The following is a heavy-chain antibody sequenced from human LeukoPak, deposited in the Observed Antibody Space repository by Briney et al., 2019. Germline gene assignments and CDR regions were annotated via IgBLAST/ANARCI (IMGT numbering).Heavy chain of an antibody. D-gene: IGHD3-16*01. J-gene: IGHJ4*02. V-gene: IGHV4-39*01. CDR2: IYYSGST. CDR3: ARQRVEGLGIYYFDY. CDR1: GGSISSSSYY. Sequence: SETLSLTCTVSGGSISSSSYYWGWIRQPPGKGLEWIGSIYYSGSTYYNPSLKSRVTISVDTSKNQFSLKLSSVTAADTAVYYCARQRVEGLGIYYFDYWGQGTLVTVSS.